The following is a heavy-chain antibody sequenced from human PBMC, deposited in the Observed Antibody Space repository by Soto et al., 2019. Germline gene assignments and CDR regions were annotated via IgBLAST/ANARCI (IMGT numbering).Heavy chain of an antibody. D-gene: IGHD1-1*01. Sequence: PGGSLRVPCAASGFRFGDYYRSWIRQAQGKGLEWIAYISGNGKYTHYAASVKGRFTVSRDDANDLLNLDMDSLRAEDTALYFCARDLRDGYNSVFQGWGQGTRGTVSS. CDR2: ISGNGKYT. CDR1: GFRFGDYY. V-gene: IGHV3-11*06. CDR3: ARDLRDGYNSVFQG. J-gene: IGHJ4*02.